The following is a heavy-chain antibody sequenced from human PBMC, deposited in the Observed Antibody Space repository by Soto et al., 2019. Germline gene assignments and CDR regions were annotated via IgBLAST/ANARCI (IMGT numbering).Heavy chain of an antibody. V-gene: IGHV4-34*01. J-gene: IGHJ2*01. CDR1: GGSFSGYY. Sequence: SETLSLTCAVYGGSFSGYYWSWIRQPPGKGLEWIGEINHSGSTNYNPSLKSRVTISVDTSKNQFSLKLSSVTAADTAVYYCARSSWNWYFDLWGRGTLVTVSS. CDR2: INHSGST. CDR3: ARSSWNWYFDL.